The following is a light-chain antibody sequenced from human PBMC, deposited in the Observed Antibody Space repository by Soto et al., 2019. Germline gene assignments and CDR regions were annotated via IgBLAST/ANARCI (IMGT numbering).Light chain of an antibody. CDR3: QQYNTFWT. Sequence: DIQMTQSPSTLATSVGDRVTRTSWASQSISSWLAWYQQKPGKDPKLLIYDVSSLESGVPSRFSGSGSGTEFTLTISSLQPEDFATYYRQQYNTFWTVGQGTKVDIK. CDR1: QSISSW. CDR2: DVS. J-gene: IGKJ1*01. V-gene: IGKV1-5*01.